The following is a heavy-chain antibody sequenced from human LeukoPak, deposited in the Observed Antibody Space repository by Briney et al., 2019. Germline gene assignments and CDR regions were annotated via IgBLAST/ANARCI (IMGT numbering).Heavy chain of an antibody. CDR1: GYTFTSYY. CDR3: ARFYGDRVY. V-gene: IGHV1-46*01. D-gene: IGHD4-17*01. Sequence: ASVKVSCKASGYTFTSYYMHWVRQAPGQGLEWMGIINPSGGSTSYAQKFQGRVTITADKSTSTAYMELSSLRSEDTAVYYCARFYGDRVYWGQGTLVTVSS. CDR2: INPSGGST. J-gene: IGHJ4*02.